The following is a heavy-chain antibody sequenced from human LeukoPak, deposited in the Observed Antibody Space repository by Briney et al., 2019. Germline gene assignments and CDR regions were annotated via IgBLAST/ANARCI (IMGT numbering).Heavy chain of an antibody. Sequence: GGSLRLSCAASGFTFSSYTMNWVRQAPGKGLEWVSSIGSSSSYIYYADSVKGRFTISRDNAKNSLYLQMNSLRAEDTAVYCCARGTRITLLRGSPNDAFDIWGQGTMVTVSS. CDR3: ARGTRITLLRGSPNDAFDI. CDR2: IGSSSSYI. V-gene: IGHV3-21*01. J-gene: IGHJ3*02. CDR1: GFTFSSYT. D-gene: IGHD3-10*01.